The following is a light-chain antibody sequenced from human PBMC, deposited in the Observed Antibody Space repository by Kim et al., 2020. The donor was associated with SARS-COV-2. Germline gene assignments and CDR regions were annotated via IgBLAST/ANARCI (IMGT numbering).Light chain of an antibody. CDR1: SGHSKFA. Sequence: QPVLTQSPSASASLGASVKLTCTLTSGHSKFAIAWHQQLPGKGPRYLMKLYSDGSHNKGDGIPDRFSGSSSGAERYLTISSLQSEDEADYYCQTWDTGLWVFGGGTKLTVL. CDR3: QTWDTGLWV. V-gene: IGLV4-69*02. J-gene: IGLJ3*02. CDR2: LYSDGSH.